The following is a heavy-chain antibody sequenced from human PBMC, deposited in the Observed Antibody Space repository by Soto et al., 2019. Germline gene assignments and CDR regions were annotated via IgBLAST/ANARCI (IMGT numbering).Heavy chain of an antibody. CDR3: ARFSPPRKSYDSNPGWFDP. J-gene: IGHJ5*02. D-gene: IGHD3-22*01. CDR2: VSSTGST. Sequence: SESLSLTCTVSGGSLNSYYWTWIRQSPGKGLEWIGYVSSTGSTNYNPSLKSRLTMSLDTSTNEVSLSLTSVTAADAAVYFCARFSPPRKSYDSNPGWFDPWGQGIMVTVSS. V-gene: IGHV4-59*01. CDR1: GGSLNSYY.